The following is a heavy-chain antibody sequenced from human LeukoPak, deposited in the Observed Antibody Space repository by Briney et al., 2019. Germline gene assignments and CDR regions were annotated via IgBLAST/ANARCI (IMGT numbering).Heavy chain of an antibody. CDR1: GGSISSSSYY. J-gene: IGHJ5*02. Sequence: SETLSLTCTVSGGSISSSSYYWGWIRQPPGKGLEWIGSIYYSGSTYYNPSLKSRVTISVDTSKNQFSLKLSSVTAADTAVYYCARHLTAKETSYYDYVWGSYRPHNWFDPWGQGTLVTVSS. CDR3: ARHLTAKETSYYDYVWGSYRPHNWFDP. CDR2: IYYSGST. D-gene: IGHD3-16*02. V-gene: IGHV4-39*01.